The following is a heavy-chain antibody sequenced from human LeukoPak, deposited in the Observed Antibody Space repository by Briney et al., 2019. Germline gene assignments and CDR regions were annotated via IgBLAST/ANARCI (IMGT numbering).Heavy chain of an antibody. J-gene: IGHJ5*02. CDR1: GGSFSGYY. Sequence: SETLSLTCAVYGGSFSGYYWSWIRQPAGKGLEWIGRIYTSGSTNYNPSLKSRVTMSVDTSKNQFSPKLSSVTAADTAVYYCARDPGSSWYGDWFDPWGQGTLVTVSS. CDR3: ARDPGSSWYGDWFDP. V-gene: IGHV4-4*07. D-gene: IGHD6-13*01. CDR2: IYTSGST.